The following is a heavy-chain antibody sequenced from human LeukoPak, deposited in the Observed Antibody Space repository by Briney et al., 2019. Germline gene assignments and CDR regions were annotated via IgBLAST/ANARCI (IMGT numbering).Heavy chain of an antibody. Sequence: GGSLRLSCAASGFTFKSYGMSWVRQAPGKGPEWISSISGGGASTYYADSVKGRFTISRDSSKNTLFLQMNSLRAEDTAVYYCAKDTVGTTPRGYFDLWGRGTLLTVSS. CDR2: ISGGGAST. CDR3: AKDTVGTTPRGYFDL. J-gene: IGHJ2*01. V-gene: IGHV3-23*01. D-gene: IGHD4-23*01. CDR1: GFTFKSYG.